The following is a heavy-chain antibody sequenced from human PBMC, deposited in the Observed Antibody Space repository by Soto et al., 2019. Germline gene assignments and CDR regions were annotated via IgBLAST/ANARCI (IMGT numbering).Heavy chain of an antibody. J-gene: IGHJ4*02. CDR1: GFTFSSYA. CDR2: ISGSGGST. CDR3: AKSKSSGWLNY. D-gene: IGHD6-19*01. Sequence: GGSLRLSCAASGFTFSSYAMSWVRQAPGKGLEWVSAISGSGGSTYCADSVKGRFTISRDNSKNTLYLQMNSLRAEDTAVYYCAKSKSSGWLNYWGQGTLVTVSS. V-gene: IGHV3-23*01.